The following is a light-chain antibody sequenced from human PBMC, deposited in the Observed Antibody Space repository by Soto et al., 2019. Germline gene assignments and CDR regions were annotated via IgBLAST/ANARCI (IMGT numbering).Light chain of an antibody. V-gene: IGKV1-5*01. Sequence: DIQMTQSPSTLSASVGDRVSITCRASQSISTWLAWYQQKPGKAPKLLICDASSLKSGVPSRFSGSGSGTEFTLTISSLQPDDFATYYCQQYNSYRWTFGQGTKVDIK. CDR2: DAS. CDR3: QQYNSYRWT. CDR1: QSISTW. J-gene: IGKJ1*01.